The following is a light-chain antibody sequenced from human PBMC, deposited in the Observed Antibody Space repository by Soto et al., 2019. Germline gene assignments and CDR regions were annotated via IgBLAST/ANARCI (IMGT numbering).Light chain of an antibody. V-gene: IGKV3-15*01. CDR2: GAS. J-gene: IGKJ1*01. Sequence: LSPGTLSLYKGERATLSCRASQSVSSSLAWYQQKPGQAPRLLIYGASTRATGIPARFSGSGSGTEFTLTISSLQSEDFAVYYCQQYNNLPVGTFGQGTKVAIK. CDR3: QQYNNLPVGT. CDR1: QSVSSS.